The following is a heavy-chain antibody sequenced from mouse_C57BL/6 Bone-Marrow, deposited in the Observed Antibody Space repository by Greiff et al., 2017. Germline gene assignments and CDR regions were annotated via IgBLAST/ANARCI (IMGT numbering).Heavy chain of an antibody. V-gene: IGHV1-81*01. D-gene: IGHD4-1*01. J-gene: IGHJ3*01. CDR1: GYTFTSYG. CDR2: IYPRSGNT. CDR3: ERRSLGAWCAD. Sequence: QVQLQQSGAELARPGASVKLSCKASGYTFTSYGISWVKQRTRQGLEWIGEIYPRSGNTYYNEKFKGKATLTADKASSTAYMELRSLTSEDAAVYVCERRSLGAWCADWGQGTLVTVSA.